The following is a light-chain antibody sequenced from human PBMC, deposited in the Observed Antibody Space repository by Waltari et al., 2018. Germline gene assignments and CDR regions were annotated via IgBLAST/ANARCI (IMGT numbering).Light chain of an antibody. J-gene: IGKJ3*01. CDR2: NAS. V-gene: IGKV3-11*01. Sequence: EIVLTQSPVTLSLSPGERATLSCRASQTVGTHLAWYQHKPGQAPRLLISNASLRASGIPARFSGSGSGTDFTLTISHLEPEDFAFYYCQHRDNWLFTFGPGTKVEVK. CDR1: QTVGTH. CDR3: QHRDNWLFT.